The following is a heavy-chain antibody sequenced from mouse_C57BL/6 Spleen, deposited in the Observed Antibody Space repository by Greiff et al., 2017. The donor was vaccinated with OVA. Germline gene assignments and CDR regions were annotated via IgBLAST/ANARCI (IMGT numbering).Heavy chain of an antibody. D-gene: IGHD1-1*01. V-gene: IGHV5-12*01. CDR2: ISNGGGST. CDR1: GFTFSDYY. CDR3: ARQRKFITTVVATHYYAMDY. Sequence: EVQLQESGGGLVQPGGSLKLSCAASGFTFSDYYMYWVRQTPEKRLEWVAYISNGGGSTYYPDTVKGRFTISRDNAKNTLYLQMSRLKSEDTAMYYCARQRKFITTVVATHYYAMDYWGQGTSVTVSS. J-gene: IGHJ4*01.